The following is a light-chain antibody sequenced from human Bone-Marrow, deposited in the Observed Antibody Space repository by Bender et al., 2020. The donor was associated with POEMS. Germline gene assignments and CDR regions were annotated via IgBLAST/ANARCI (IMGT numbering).Light chain of an antibody. J-gene: IGLJ3*02. Sequence: QSVLTQPPSASGTPGQRVTISCSGSNSNIGTNAVNWYQQFPGTAPKLLIYSDNQRPSGVPDRLYAFKSGTLASLAIGGLQSEDEADYYCAAWDAGLGGGGFGGGTKLTVL. V-gene: IGLV1-44*01. CDR1: NSNIGTNA. CDR3: AAWDAGLGGGG. CDR2: SDN.